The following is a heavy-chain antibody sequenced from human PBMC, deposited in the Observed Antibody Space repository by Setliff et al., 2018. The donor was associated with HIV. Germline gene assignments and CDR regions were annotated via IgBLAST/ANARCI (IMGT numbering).Heavy chain of an antibody. V-gene: IGHV4-34*01. Sequence: PSETLSLTCAVYGGSFRGYYWSWIRQPPGKGLEWIGEINHSGSTNYNPSLKSRVTISVDTSKNQFSLKLSSVTAADTAVYYCARGGSRITIFGVVIPPDYWGQGTLVTVS. CDR2: INHSGST. CDR3: ARGGSRITIFGVVIPPDY. J-gene: IGHJ4*02. CDR1: GGSFRGYY. D-gene: IGHD3-3*01.